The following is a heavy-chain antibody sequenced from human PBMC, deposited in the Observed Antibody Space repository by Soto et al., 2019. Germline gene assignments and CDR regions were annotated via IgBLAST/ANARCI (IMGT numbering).Heavy chain of an antibody. D-gene: IGHD2-15*01. CDR1: AYTFTIYG. CDR3: ASPRYCSGGSCYSNAFDI. CDR2: ISAYNGNT. V-gene: IGHV1-18*04. J-gene: IGHJ3*02. Sequence: ASVKVSCKSSAYTFTIYGIMCVRQAPGQGLEWMGWISAYNGNTNYAQKLQGRVTMTTDTSTSTAYMELRSLRSDDTAVYYCASPRYCSGGSCYSNAFDIWGQGTMVNVSS.